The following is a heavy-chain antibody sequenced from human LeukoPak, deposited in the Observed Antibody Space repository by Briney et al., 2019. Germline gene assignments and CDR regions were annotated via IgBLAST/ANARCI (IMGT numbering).Heavy chain of an antibody. CDR2: ISSSSSYI. CDR1: GFTFSSYS. J-gene: IGHJ3*02. V-gene: IGHV3-21*01. Sequence: PGGSLRLSCAASGFTFSSYSMNWVRQAPGKGLEWVSSISSSSSYIYYADSVKGRFTISRDNAKNSLYLQMNSLRAEDTAVYYCARDGPPWELLLVHLPFDIWGQGTMVTVSS. CDR3: ARDGPPWELLLVHLPFDI. D-gene: IGHD1-26*01.